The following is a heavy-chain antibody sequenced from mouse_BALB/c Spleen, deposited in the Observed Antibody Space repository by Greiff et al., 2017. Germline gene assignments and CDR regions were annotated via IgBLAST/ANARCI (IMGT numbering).Heavy chain of an antibody. Sequence: VQLQQSGAELVRPWTSVKVSCKASGYAFTNYLIEWVKQRPGQGLEWIGVINPGSGGTNYNEKFKGKATLTADKSSSTAYMQLSSLTSDDSAVYFCARGRGYDPAYWGQGTLVTVSA. CDR1: GYAFTNYL. J-gene: IGHJ3*01. CDR3: ARGRGYDPAY. D-gene: IGHD2-2*01. CDR2: INPGSGGT. V-gene: IGHV1-54*01.